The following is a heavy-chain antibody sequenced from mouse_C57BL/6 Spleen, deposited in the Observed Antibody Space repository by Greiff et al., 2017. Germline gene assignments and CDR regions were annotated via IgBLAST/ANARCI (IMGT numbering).Heavy chain of an antibody. V-gene: IGHV1-69*01. J-gene: IGHJ1*03. Sequence: QVKLQQPGAELVMPGASVKLSCKASGYTFTSYWMHWVKQRPGQGLEWIGEIDPSDSYTNYNQKFKGKSTLTVDKSSSTAYMQLSRLTSEDSAVYYCASTTIVADWYFEFWGTGTTVTVSS. CDR2: IDPSDSYT. CDR1: GYTFTSYW. CDR3: ASTTIVADWYFEF. D-gene: IGHD1-1*01.